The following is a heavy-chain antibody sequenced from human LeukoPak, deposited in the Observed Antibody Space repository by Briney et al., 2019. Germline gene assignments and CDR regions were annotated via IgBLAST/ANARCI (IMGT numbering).Heavy chain of an antibody. CDR3: ARGSPPGY. Sequence: NSGGSLRLSCAASGFTFSSYSMTWVRRAPGKGLEWVSSINSSSSYIYYADSVKGRFTISRDNARHPLYLQVNSLRAEDTAVYYCARGSPPGYWGQGSLVTVSS. CDR2: INSSSSYI. J-gene: IGHJ4*02. V-gene: IGHV3-21*01. CDR1: GFTFSSYS. D-gene: IGHD2-15*01.